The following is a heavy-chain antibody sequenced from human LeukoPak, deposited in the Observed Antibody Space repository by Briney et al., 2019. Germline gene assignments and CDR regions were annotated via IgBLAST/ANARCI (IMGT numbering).Heavy chain of an antibody. Sequence: ASVKVSCKASGGTFSSYAISWVRQAPGQGLEWMGWINPNSGGTNYAQKFQGRVTMTRDTSISTAYMELSRLRSDDTAVYYCARVDTIFRVAQNWFDPWGQGTLVTVSS. V-gene: IGHV1-2*02. CDR3: ARVDTIFRVAQNWFDP. CDR2: INPNSGGT. CDR1: GGTFSSYA. J-gene: IGHJ5*02. D-gene: IGHD3-3*01.